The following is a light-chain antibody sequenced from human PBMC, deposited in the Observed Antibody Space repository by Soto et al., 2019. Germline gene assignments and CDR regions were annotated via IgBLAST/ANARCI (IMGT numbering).Light chain of an antibody. V-gene: IGKV3-15*01. J-gene: IGKJ4*01. CDR3: QQYNNWPELT. Sequence: PGERATLSCRASQTVKSSNLAWYQQKPGQAPRLLIYGASTRATGIPARFSGSGSGTEFTLTISSLQSEDFAVYYCQQYNNWPELTFGGGTKVDIK. CDR2: GAS. CDR1: QTVKSSN.